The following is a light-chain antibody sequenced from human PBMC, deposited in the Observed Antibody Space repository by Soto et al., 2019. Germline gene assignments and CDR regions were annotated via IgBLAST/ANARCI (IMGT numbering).Light chain of an antibody. V-gene: IGKV3-20*01. CDR2: GAS. CDR1: QSVSSSS. Sequence: EIVLTQSPGTLSLSPGERATLFCRASQSVSSSSLAWYQQKPGQAPRLLIHGASTRATGIPDRFSGSGSGTDFTLIISRLEPEDVAVYFCQHYGTSPPYTFAPGTKLEIK. J-gene: IGKJ2*01. CDR3: QHYGTSPPYT.